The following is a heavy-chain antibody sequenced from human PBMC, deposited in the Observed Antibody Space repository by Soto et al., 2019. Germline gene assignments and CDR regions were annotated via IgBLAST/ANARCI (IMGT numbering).Heavy chain of an antibody. Sequence: EVQVVESGGGLVQPGGSLRLSCAASGFTFSTYSMHWVRQAPGKGLEWFSYISSTGNTIYYPDSVKGRFTISRDTAKKSLYLQMNSLRAEDTYVYYCARSGYFDYWGQGTLVTVSS. CDR1: GFTFSTYS. V-gene: IGHV3-48*01. D-gene: IGHD2-8*02. J-gene: IGHJ4*02. CDR2: ISSTGNTI. CDR3: ARSGYFDY.